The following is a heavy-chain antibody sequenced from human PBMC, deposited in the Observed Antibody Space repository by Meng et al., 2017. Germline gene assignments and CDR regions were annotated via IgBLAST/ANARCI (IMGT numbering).Heavy chain of an antibody. D-gene: IGHD3-22*01. V-gene: IGHV3-21*03. CDR3: TRHTPFEYYESSGYYPN. CDR1: GFTFISYS. Sequence: GGSRRLSGAASGFTFISYSMNWVRQAPGKGLEGVSSISSRSDTYYADTVKGRFTICRDDSKDTAYLQMNRLKTEDTAVYYGTRHTPFEYYESSGYYPNWGQGTLVTVSS. CDR2: ISSRSDT. J-gene: IGHJ4*02.